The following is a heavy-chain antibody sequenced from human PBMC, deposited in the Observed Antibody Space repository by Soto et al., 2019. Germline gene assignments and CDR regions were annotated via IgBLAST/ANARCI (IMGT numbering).Heavy chain of an antibody. CDR2: IYPGDSDT. J-gene: IGHJ4*02. Sequence: GESLKISCKGSGYIFTSYWIGWVRQMPGKGLEWMGIIYPGDSDTRYSPSFQGQVTISADKYISTAYLQSSSLKDSDNAMYHCASIQVVVGASFYVDYWGQGTLGTVSS. CDR3: ASIQVVVGASFYVDY. V-gene: IGHV5-51*01. CDR1: GYIFTSYW. D-gene: IGHD1-26*01.